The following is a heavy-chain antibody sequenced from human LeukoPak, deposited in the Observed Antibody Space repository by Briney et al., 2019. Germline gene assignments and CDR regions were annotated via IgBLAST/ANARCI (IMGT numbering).Heavy chain of an antibody. J-gene: IGHJ4*02. CDR1: GYSFILYG. Sequence: ASVKVSCKTSGYSFILYGITWVRQAPGQGLEWLAWISPYNGNTKYAQKFQGRVTMTTDTSTSTAYMELRSLTSDDTAVYYCAREESIGRYQFLHDSWGQGTLVTVSS. CDR2: ISPYNGNT. V-gene: IGHV1-18*01. CDR3: AREESIGRYQFLHDS. D-gene: IGHD1-26*01.